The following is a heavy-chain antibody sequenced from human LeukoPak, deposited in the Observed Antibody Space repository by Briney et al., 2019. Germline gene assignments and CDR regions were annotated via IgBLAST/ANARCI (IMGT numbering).Heavy chain of an antibody. V-gene: IGHV3-23*01. CDR1: GFTFSTYA. CDR3: AELGITMIGGV. D-gene: IGHD3-10*02. Sequence: GGSLRLSCAASGFTFSTYAMSWVRQAPGKGLEWVSSISGGSGGSTYYADSVKGRFTISRDNAKNSLYLQMNSLRAEDTAVYYCAELGITMIGGVWGKGTTVTISS. CDR2: ISGGSGGST. J-gene: IGHJ6*04.